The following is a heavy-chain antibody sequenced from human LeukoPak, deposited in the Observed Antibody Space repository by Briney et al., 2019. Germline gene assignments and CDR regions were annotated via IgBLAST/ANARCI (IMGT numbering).Heavy chain of an antibody. J-gene: IGHJ4*02. CDR1: GFTLSSHG. CDR2: IWYDGSNK. D-gene: IGHD6-19*01. CDR3: ARDGTGSNSGWYIH. V-gene: IGHV3-33*01. Sequence: GGSLRLSCAASGFTLSSHGIHWVRQAPGKGLEWVAVIWYDGSNKYYADSVKGRFTISRGNSKNTLYLQMNSLRAEDTAVYYCARDGTGSNSGWYIHWGQGTLVTVSS.